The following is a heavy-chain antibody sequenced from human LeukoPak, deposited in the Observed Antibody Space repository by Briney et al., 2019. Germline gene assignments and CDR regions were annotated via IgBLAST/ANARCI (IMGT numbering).Heavy chain of an antibody. CDR3: ARALTRYSTAWYGY. CDR2: LNPYSGGT. V-gene: IGHV1-2*02. J-gene: IGHJ4*02. D-gene: IGHD6-19*01. CDR1: GYTFTGYY. Sequence: ASVKVSCKASGYTFTGYYMHWVRQAPGQGLEWMGWLNPYSGGTNYAQKFQGRVTLTRDTSITTAYMDLSSLTSDDTALYYCARALTRYSTAWYGYWGQGTLVTVSS.